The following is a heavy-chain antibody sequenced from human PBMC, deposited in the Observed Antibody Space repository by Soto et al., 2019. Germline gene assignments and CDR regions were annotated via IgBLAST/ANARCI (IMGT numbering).Heavy chain of an antibody. D-gene: IGHD3-22*01. CDR3: LHYYDSSGRPYLYGMDV. CDR1: GFTFSSYG. J-gene: IGHJ6*02. V-gene: IGHV3-30*03. CDR2: ISYDGSNK. Sequence: GGSLRLSCAASGFTFSSYGMHWVRPAPGQGLEWVAVISYDGSNKYYADSVKGRFTISRDNSKNTLYLQMNSLRAEDTAVYYCLHYYDSSGRPYLYGMDVWGQGTTVTVSS.